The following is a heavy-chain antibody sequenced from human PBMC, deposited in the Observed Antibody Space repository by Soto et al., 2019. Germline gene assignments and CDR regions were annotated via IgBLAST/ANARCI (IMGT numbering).Heavy chain of an antibody. V-gene: IGHV3-30*18. J-gene: IGHJ4*02. CDR3: AKDRHYYDSSGYPVD. CDR2: ISYDGSNK. CDR1: GFSFSSYG. Sequence: QVQLVESGGGVVQPGRSLRLSCAASGFSFSSYGMHWVRQAPGKGLDCVAGISYDGSNKYYADFVEGRFTISRDNSKNTLYLDLNSLRPEDTAVYYCAKDRHYYDSSGYPVDWGQGTLVTVSS. D-gene: IGHD3-22*01.